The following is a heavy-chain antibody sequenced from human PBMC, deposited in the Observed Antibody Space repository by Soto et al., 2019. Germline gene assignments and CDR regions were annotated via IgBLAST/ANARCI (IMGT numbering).Heavy chain of an antibody. CDR3: SGAYCSGGSCYPPDV. CDR2: IYPGDSDT. V-gene: IGHV5-51*01. D-gene: IGHD2-15*01. CDR1: GYSFTSYW. J-gene: IGHJ6*02. Sequence: GESLKISCKGSGYSFTSYWIGWVRQRPGKGLEWMGIIYPGDSDTRYSPSFQGQVTISADKSISTAYLQWSSMKASDTAMYYCSGAYCSGGSCYPPDVWGQGTTVTVSS.